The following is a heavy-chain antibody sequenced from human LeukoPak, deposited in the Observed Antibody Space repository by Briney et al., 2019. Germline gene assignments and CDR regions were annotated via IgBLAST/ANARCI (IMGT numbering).Heavy chain of an antibody. CDR1: GVTLSSYA. CDR2: ISSSSSYI. Sequence: PGGSLRLSCAASGVTLSSYAMSWARQAPGKGLEWVSSISSSSSYIYYADSVKGRFTISRDNAKNSLYLQMNSLRAEDTAVYYCARVSDDSSGYYYLDYWGQGTLVTVSS. CDR3: ARVSDDSSGYYYLDY. V-gene: IGHV3-21*01. J-gene: IGHJ4*02. D-gene: IGHD3-22*01.